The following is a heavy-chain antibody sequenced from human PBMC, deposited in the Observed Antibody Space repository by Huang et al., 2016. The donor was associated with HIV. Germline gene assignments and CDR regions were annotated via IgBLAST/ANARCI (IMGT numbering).Heavy chain of an antibody. J-gene: IGHJ3*02. CDR1: VGSFNSLA. V-gene: IGHV1-69*10. D-gene: IGHD6-13*01. Sequence: VQLVQSGAEVKRPGTSVKISCKASVGSFNSLAFNWVPPAPGQGLPEMGGLVPLFSVTNYAEKFRGRLTISADKSTSTVFMELRGLTSEDTAVFFCAREGQTWYGKPIAAFEIWGQGTTVIVSP. CDR3: AREGQTWYGKPIAAFEI. CDR2: LVPLFSVT.